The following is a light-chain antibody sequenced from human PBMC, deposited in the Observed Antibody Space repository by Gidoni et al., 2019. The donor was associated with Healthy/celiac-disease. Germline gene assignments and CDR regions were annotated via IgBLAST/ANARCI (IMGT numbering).Light chain of an antibody. J-gene: IGKJ3*01. CDR2: KAS. V-gene: IGKV1-5*03. CDR3: QQYNSYPIT. Sequence: DIQMTQSPSTLPASVGDRVTITCRASQSISSWLDWYQQKPGKAPKLLIYKASSLESGVPSRFSGSGSGTEFTLTISSLQPDDFATYYCQQYNSYPITFGPGTKVDIK. CDR1: QSISSW.